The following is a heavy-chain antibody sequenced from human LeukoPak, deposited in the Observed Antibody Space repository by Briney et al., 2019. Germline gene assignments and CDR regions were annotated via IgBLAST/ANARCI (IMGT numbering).Heavy chain of an antibody. CDR2: IDPSDSYT. D-gene: IGHD2-15*01. J-gene: IGHJ3*02. CDR3: ARPRTGASWDAFDI. CDR1: EYRFNSYW. V-gene: IGHV5-10-1*01. Sequence: GESLKISCKGSEYRFNSYWISWVRQMPGKGLEWMGRIDPSDSYTNYSPSFQGHVTISADKSISTVYLQWSSLKASDTAMYYCARPRTGASWDAFDIWGQGTMATVSS.